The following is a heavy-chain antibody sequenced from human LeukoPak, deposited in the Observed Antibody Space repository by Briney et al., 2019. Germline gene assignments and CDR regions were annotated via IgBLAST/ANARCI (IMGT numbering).Heavy chain of an antibody. V-gene: IGHV4-59*12. Sequence: SETLSLTCTVSGGSISSYYWSWIRQPPGKGLEWIGYIYYSGSTNYNPSLKSRVTISVDTSKNQFSLNLSSVTAADTAVYYCARDDTGVIRGIRFHYWGQGTLVTVSS. CDR1: GGSISSYY. CDR3: ARDDTGVIRGIRFHY. D-gene: IGHD3-10*01. J-gene: IGHJ4*02. CDR2: IYYSGST.